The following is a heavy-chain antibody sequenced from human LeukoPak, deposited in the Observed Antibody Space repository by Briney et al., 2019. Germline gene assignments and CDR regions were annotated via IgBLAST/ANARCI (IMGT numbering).Heavy chain of an antibody. Sequence: PGGSLRLSCAASGFNFRDSSMHWFRQASGKGLEWVGRIIDRDSHYPTVYAASVEGRFSISRDDSKNTAYLQMNSLKTDDTAVYYCTRSYGDYVFDYWGQGTLVTVSS. CDR2: IIDRDSHYPT. CDR3: TRSYGDYVFDY. D-gene: IGHD4-17*01. V-gene: IGHV3-73*01. J-gene: IGHJ4*02. CDR1: GFNFRDSS.